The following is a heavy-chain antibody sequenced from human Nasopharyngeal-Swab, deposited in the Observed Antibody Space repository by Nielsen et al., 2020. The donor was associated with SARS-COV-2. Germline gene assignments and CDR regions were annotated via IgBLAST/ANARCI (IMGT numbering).Heavy chain of an antibody. J-gene: IGHJ4*02. Sequence: GGSLRLSCAVSGFSFSSYVMSWVRQVPGKGLEWVSAIRGSGGGTYSADSVKGRFTISRDSSKNTLYLQMNSLRAEDTAVYYCAKTNDRHSSSYYFDYWGQGARATVSS. CDR2: IRGSGGGT. CDR3: AKTNDRHSSSYYFDY. D-gene: IGHD6-6*01. CDR1: GFSFSSYV. V-gene: IGHV3-23*01.